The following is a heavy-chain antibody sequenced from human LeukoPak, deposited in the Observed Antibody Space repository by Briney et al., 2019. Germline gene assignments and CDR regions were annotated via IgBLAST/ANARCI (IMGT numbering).Heavy chain of an antibody. J-gene: IGHJ3*02. V-gene: IGHV4-59*08. Sequence: PSETLSLTCTVSGGSIRSYYWSWIRQPPGKGLEWIGYISYSGSTNYNASLKRRVTISVDTSKNQFSLKLSSVTAADTAVYYCARQSSYYDSSGRIPYAFDIWGHGTMVTVSS. CDR1: GGSIRSYY. CDR2: ISYSGST. CDR3: ARQSSYYDSSGRIPYAFDI. D-gene: IGHD3-22*01.